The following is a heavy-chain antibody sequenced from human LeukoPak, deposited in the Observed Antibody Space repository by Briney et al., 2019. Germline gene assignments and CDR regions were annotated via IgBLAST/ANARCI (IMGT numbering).Heavy chain of an antibody. Sequence: PSETLSLTCAVYGGSFSAYYWSWIRQPPGKGLECIGEINHSGSTNYNPSLKSRVTISVDMSKNQFSLKLSSVTAADTAVYYCARRIAAAGFGYWGQGTLVTVSS. D-gene: IGHD6-13*01. CDR2: INHSGST. CDR3: ARRIAAAGFGY. CDR1: GGSFSAYY. J-gene: IGHJ4*02. V-gene: IGHV4-34*01.